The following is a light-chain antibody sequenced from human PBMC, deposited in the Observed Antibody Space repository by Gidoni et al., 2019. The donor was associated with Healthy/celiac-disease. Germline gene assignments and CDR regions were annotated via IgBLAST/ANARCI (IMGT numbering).Light chain of an antibody. CDR1: QGISSY. CDR2: AAS. J-gene: IGKJ1*01. Sequence: AIRMTQSPSSCSASTGDRVTITCRASQGISSYLAWYQQKPGKAPKLLIYAASTLQRGVPSRFRGSGSWTDFTLTISCLQSEDFATYYCQQYYSYPLTFGQWTKVEIK. CDR3: QQYYSYPLT. V-gene: IGKV1-8*01.